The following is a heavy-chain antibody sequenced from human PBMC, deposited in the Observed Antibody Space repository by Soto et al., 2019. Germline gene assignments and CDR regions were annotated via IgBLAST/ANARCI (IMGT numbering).Heavy chain of an antibody. CDR1: GGSFSGYY. Sequence: PSETLSLTCAVYGGSFSGYYWTWIRQPPGKGLEWIGAINHSGATNYSPSLKSRVTISVDTSRNQFSLKLNSVTAADTAVYYCAKPGDEKYNWFDPWGRGILVT. CDR3: AKPGDEKYNWFDP. V-gene: IGHV4-34*01. D-gene: IGHD3-16*01. J-gene: IGHJ5*02. CDR2: INHSGAT.